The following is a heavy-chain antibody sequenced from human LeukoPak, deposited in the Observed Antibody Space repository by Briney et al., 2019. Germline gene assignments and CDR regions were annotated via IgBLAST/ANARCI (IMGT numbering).Heavy chain of an antibody. CDR2: IVVGSGNT. J-gene: IGHJ4*02. CDR1: GFTFTSSA. V-gene: IGHV1-58*01. CDR3: AADPYGGNGLCDY. D-gene: IGHD4-23*01. Sequence: SVKVSCKASGFTFTSSAVQWVRQARGQRLEWIGWIVVGSGNTNYVQKFQERVTITRDMSTSTAYMELSSMRSEDTAVYYCAADPYGGNGLCDYWGQGTLVTVSS.